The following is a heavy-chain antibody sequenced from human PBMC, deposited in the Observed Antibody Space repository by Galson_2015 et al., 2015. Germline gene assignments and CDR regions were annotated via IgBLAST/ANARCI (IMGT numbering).Heavy chain of an antibody. D-gene: IGHD5-18*01. CDR1: GFTFSDYY. V-gene: IGHV3-11*01. CDR3: ASLVTNGWYFDL. Sequence: SLRLSCAASGFTFSDYYMSWIRQAPGKGLEWVSYISGAGSTISYADSVKGRFTISRDNAKNSLYLQMNSLRAEDTAVYYCASLVTNGWYFDLWGRGTLVTVSS. CDR2: ISGAGSTI. J-gene: IGHJ2*01.